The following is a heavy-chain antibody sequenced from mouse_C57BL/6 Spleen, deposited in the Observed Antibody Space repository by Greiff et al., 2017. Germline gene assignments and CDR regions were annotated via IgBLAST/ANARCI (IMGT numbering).Heavy chain of an antibody. CDR2: IDPSDSYT. J-gene: IGHJ3*02. V-gene: IGHV1-69*01. D-gene: IGHD2-2*01. Sequence: QVQLQQPGAELVMPGASVKLSCKASGYTFTSYWMHWVKQRPGQGLEWIGEIDPSDSYTNYNQKFKGKSTLTVDTSSSTAYMQLSSLTSEDSAVYYCARKGGYGYDAFGYWGQGTMVTVSA. CDR3: ARKGGYGYDAFGY. CDR1: GYTFTSYW.